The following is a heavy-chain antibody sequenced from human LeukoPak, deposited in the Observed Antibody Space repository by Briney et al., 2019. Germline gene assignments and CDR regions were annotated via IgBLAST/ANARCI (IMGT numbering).Heavy chain of an antibody. Sequence: SETLSLTCTVSGGSSSTYYWSWIRQPPGKGLEWVGYIYYSGSTNYNPSLQSRVTISVDTSKNQFSLRLSSVTAADTAVYYCARENSYYDSSGYYYGSGYFDYWGQGTLVTVSS. D-gene: IGHD3-22*01. CDR3: ARENSYYDSSGYYYGSGYFDY. CDR1: GGSSSTYY. J-gene: IGHJ4*02. V-gene: IGHV4-59*01. CDR2: IYYSGST.